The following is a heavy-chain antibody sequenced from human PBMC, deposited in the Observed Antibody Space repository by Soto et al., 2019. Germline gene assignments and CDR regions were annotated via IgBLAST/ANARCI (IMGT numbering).Heavy chain of an antibody. D-gene: IGHD3-3*01. CDR3: ARTPYDFWSPGQFYFDH. CDR1: GFTFSSHA. CDR2: ISGSGGTT. V-gene: IGHV3-23*01. J-gene: IGHJ4*02. Sequence: PGGSLRLSCVVSGFTFSSHAMSWFRQAPGKGLECVSGISGSGGTTFYADSVKGRFTISRDNSKKTLYLQMNGLRAEATAVYYCARTPYDFWSPGQFYFDHWGQGTLVTVSS.